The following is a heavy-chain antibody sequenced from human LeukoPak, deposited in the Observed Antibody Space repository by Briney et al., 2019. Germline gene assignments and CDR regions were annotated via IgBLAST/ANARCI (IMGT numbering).Heavy chain of an antibody. D-gene: IGHD1-26*01. CDR1: GFTFSSYD. J-gene: IGHJ4*02. Sequence: GGSLRLSCAASGFTFSSYDMNWVRQAPGKGPEWVSYISSSGSTIYYADSVKGRFTISRDNAKNSLYLQMNSLRAEDTAVYYCARASGSYYFDYWGQGTLVTVSS. CDR3: ARASGSYYFDY. V-gene: IGHV3-48*03. CDR2: ISSSGSTI.